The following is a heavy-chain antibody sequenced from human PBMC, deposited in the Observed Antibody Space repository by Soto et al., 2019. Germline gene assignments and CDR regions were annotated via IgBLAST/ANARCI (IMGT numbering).Heavy chain of an antibody. J-gene: IGHJ6*03. CDR3: ASPTTVTANYYYYYMDV. V-gene: IGHV1-3*01. D-gene: IGHD4-17*01. CDR1: GYTFTSYA. Sequence: GASVKVSCKASGYTFTSYAMHWVRQAPGQRLEWMGWINASNGNTKYSQKFQGRVTITRDTSASTAYMELSSLRSEDTAVYYCASPTTVTANYYYYYMDVWGKGTTVTVSS. CDR2: INASNGNT.